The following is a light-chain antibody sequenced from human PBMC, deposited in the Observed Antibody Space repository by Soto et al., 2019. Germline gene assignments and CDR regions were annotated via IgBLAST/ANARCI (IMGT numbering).Light chain of an antibody. CDR2: DAS. Sequence: EIVLTQSPATLSLSPGETATLSCRASQSISRYLAWYQQKPGQAPRLLIYDASIRATGIPARFRGGGSETDFTLTISSLVPEDFAIYYCQQRGTWPRVTFGGGTKVEIK. CDR1: QSISRY. V-gene: IGKV3-11*01. CDR3: QQRGTWPRVT. J-gene: IGKJ4*01.